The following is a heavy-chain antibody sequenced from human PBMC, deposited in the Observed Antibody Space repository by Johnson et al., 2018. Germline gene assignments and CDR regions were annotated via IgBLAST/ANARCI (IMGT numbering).Heavy chain of an antibody. Sequence: VQLQESGGGLVQPGGSLRLSCAASGFTFSSYAMSWVRQAPGKGLEWVSTIPNSGGSTYYADSVKGRFTISRDNSKNTLYLQMNSLRPEETAVYYCAKERHYCDGSGYSNRAHWGQGTLVTVSS. D-gene: IGHD3-22*01. CDR2: IPNSGGST. CDR1: GFTFSSYA. J-gene: IGHJ1*01. V-gene: IGHV3-23*01. CDR3: AKERHYCDGSGYSNRAH.